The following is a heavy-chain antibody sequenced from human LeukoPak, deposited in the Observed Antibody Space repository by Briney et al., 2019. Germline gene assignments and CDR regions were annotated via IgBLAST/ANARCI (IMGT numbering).Heavy chain of an antibody. CDR1: GGSFSGYY. CDR2: TYYSGST. Sequence: SETLSLTCAVYGGSFSGYYWTWIRQHPGKGLEWIGNTYYSGSTYYNPSLKSRVTISVDTSKNQFSLKLSSVTAADTAVYYCARSKGGYCSSTSCARFDYWGQGTLVTVSS. V-gene: IGHV4-31*11. CDR3: ARSKGGYCSSTSCARFDY. D-gene: IGHD2-2*01. J-gene: IGHJ4*02.